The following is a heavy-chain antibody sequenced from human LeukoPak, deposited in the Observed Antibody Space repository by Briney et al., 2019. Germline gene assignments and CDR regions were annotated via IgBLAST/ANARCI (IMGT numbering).Heavy chain of an antibody. J-gene: IGHJ4*02. D-gene: IGHD6-19*01. CDR3: ARDLLLSGVPYSSGLPRDY. CDR1: GGSISTYY. V-gene: IGHV4-59*01. CDR2: IDQSGSA. Sequence: SETLSLTCTVSGGSISTYYWSWLRQAPGKGLEWIGYIDQSGSASYNPSLKSRVTIAVDTSEKQFSLWLNSVTAADTAVYYCARDLLLSGVPYSSGLPRDYWGQGTLVTVSS.